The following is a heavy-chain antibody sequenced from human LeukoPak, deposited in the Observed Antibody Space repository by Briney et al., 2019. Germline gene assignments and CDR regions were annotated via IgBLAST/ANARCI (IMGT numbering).Heavy chain of an antibody. J-gene: IGHJ3*02. CDR3: AKADSKYGNFRGWAFDI. Sequence: GGSLRLSCAASGFTFSSYGMHWVRQAPGKGLEWVAFIRYDGSNKYYTDSVKGRFTISRDNSKNTLYLQMNSLRAEDTAVYYCAKADSKYGNFRGWAFDIWGQGTMVTVSS. D-gene: IGHD3-10*01. CDR1: GFTFSSYG. V-gene: IGHV3-30*02. CDR2: IRYDGSNK.